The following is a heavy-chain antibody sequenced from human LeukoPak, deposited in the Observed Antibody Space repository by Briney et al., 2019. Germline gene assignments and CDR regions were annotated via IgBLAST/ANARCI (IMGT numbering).Heavy chain of an antibody. D-gene: IGHD3-22*01. J-gene: IGHJ4*02. CDR2: IYYSGST. CDR3: ARGGYYDSSGYFDY. V-gene: IGHV4-31*03. CDR1: GGSISSGGYY. Sequence: SETLSLTCTVSGGSISSGGYYWSWIRQHPGKGLEWIGYIYYSGSTYYNPSLKSRVTISVDTSKNQFSLKLSSVTAADTAVYLCARGGYYDSSGYFDYWGQGTLVTVSS.